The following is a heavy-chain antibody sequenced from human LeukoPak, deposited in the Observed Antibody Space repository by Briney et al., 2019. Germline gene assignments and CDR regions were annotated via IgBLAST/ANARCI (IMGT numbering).Heavy chain of an antibody. D-gene: IGHD6-13*01. CDR1: GGSISSYY. J-gene: IGHJ4*02. CDR2: IYYSGST. CDR3: ARLSSGSSSWYDIDY. V-gene: IGHV4-59*08. Sequence: SETLSLTCTVSGGSISSYYWSWIRQPPGKGLEWIGYIYYSGSTNYNPSLKSRVTISADTSKNQFSLKLSSVTAADTAVYYCARLSSGSSSWYDIDYWGQGTLVTVSS.